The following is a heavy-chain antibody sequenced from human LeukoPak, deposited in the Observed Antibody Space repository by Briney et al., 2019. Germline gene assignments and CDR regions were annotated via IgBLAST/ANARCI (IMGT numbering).Heavy chain of an antibody. D-gene: IGHD3-22*01. CDR2: INHSGST. J-gene: IGHJ3*02. CDR3: ARRGRVIVVAAGAFDI. CDR1: GGSFSGYY. Sequence: PSETLSLTCAVYGGSFSGYYWSWIRQPPGKGLEWIGEINHSGSTNYNPSLKSRVTISVDTSKNQFSLKLSSVTAADTAVYYCARRGRVIVVAAGAFDIWGQGTMVTVSS. V-gene: IGHV4-34*01.